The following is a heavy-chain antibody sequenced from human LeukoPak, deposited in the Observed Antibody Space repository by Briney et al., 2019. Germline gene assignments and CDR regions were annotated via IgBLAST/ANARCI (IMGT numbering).Heavy chain of an antibody. J-gene: IGHJ4*02. CDR2: IRYDGSDK. V-gene: IGHV3-30*02. CDR3: AKSSGSYFDY. D-gene: IGHD1-26*01. Sequence: GGSLGLSCAASASTFSSYGMHWVRQAPGKGLEWVAFIRYDGSDKYYADSVKGRFTISRDNSKNTLYLQMNSLRAEDTAVYYCAKSSGSYFDYWGQGTLVTVSS. CDR1: ASTFSSYG.